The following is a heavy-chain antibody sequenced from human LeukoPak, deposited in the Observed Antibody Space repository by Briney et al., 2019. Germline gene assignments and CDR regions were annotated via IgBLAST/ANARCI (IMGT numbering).Heavy chain of an antibody. D-gene: IGHD6-19*01. Sequence: PGGSLRLSCAASGFTFSSYAMSWVRQAPGKGLEWVSAISGSGGSTYYADSVKGRFTISRDNAKNSLYLQMNSLRAEDTAVYYCARAPYSSGWYYYYMDVWGKGTTVTVSS. CDR3: ARAPYSSGWYYYYMDV. CDR2: ISGSGGST. V-gene: IGHV3-23*01. J-gene: IGHJ6*03. CDR1: GFTFSSYA.